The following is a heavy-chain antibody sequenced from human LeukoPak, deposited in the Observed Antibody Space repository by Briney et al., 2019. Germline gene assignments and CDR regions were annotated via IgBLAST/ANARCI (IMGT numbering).Heavy chain of an antibody. Sequence: GGSLRLSCAASGFTFSTSTMNWVRQAPGKVLGWVSSISSSNDYIYYADSVKGRFTISRDNAKNSLYLQMNSLRAEDTAVYYCARAPYGGKAIGPYDYWGQGTLVTVSS. D-gene: IGHD4-23*01. CDR3: ARAPYGGKAIGPYDY. J-gene: IGHJ4*02. V-gene: IGHV3-21*01. CDR2: ISSSNDYI. CDR1: GFTFSTST.